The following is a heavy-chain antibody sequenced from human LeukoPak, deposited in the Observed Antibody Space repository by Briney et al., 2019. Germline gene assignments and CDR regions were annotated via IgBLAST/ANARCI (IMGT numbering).Heavy chain of an antibody. Sequence: SETLSLTCTVSGGSISSSSYYWDWIRLPPGKGLEWIANIYYSGSTYYNPSLKSRVTISIDTSKNQFSLKLSSVTAADTAVYYCARHAMVRGVLRYFDYWGQGTLVTVSS. D-gene: IGHD3-10*01. CDR1: GGSISSSSYY. CDR2: IYYSGST. V-gene: IGHV4-39*01. CDR3: ARHAMVRGVLRYFDY. J-gene: IGHJ4*02.